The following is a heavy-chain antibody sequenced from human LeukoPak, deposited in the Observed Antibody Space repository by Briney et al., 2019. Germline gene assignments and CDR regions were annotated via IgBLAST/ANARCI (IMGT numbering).Heavy chain of an antibody. V-gene: IGHV4-34*01. J-gene: IGHJ3*02. D-gene: IGHD5-18*01. Sequence: SETLSLTCAVYGGSFRGYYWSWLRQPPGKGLEWIGEINHSGSTNYNPSLKSRVTISVDTSKNQFSLKLSSVTAADTAVYYCARKRGYSYGYAFDIWGQGTMVTVSS. CDR1: GGSFRGYY. CDR2: INHSGST. CDR3: ARKRGYSYGYAFDI.